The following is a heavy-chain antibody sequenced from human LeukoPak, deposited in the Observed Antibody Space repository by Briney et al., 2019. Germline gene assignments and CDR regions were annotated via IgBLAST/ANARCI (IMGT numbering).Heavy chain of an antibody. D-gene: IGHD1-26*01. CDR3: ATGCVGSPSCFTTGYDH. CDR1: GLTFNTYA. V-gene: IGHV3-23*01. Sequence: GGSLRLSCAVSGLTFNTYAMNWVRQAPGKGLEWVSGISDSGRDTYYSDSVKGRFSISRDNSKSAVYLQMNSLRAEDTALYFCATGCVGSPSCFTTGYDHWGQGTLVTVSS. CDR2: ISDSGRDT. J-gene: IGHJ4*02.